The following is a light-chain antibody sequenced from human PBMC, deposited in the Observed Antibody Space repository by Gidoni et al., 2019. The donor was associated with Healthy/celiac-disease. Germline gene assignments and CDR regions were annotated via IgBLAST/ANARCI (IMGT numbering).Light chain of an antibody. CDR3: QQDGSSPAHFT. J-gene: IGKJ3*01. Sequence: EIVLTQSPGTLSLSPGERATLSCRASQSVSSSYLAWYQQKPGQAPRLLIYGASSRATGIPDRFSGSGSGTDFTLTISRLEPEDFAVYYCQQDGSSPAHFTFGPGTKVDIK. CDR2: GAS. V-gene: IGKV3-20*01. CDR1: QSVSSSY.